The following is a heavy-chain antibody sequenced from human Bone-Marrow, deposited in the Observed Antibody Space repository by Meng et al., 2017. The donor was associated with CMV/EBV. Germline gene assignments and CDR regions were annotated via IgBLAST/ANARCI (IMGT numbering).Heavy chain of an antibody. CDR3: ARDGSSSYYGMDV. J-gene: IGHJ6*02. Sequence: SVKVSCKASGGTFSSYTINWVRQAPGQGLEWMGRIIPILGIANYAQKFQGRVTITADKSTSTAYMELSSLRSEDTAVYYCARDGSSSYYGMDVWGQGTTVTVSS. V-gene: IGHV1-69*04. CDR1: GGTFSSYT. D-gene: IGHD6-6*01. CDR2: IIPILGIA.